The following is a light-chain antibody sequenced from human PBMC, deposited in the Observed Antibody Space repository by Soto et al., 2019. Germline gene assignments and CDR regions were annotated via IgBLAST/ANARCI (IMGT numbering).Light chain of an antibody. V-gene: IGLV2-14*01. CDR1: SSDVGGYNY. CDR2: DVS. Sequence: QSALTQPASVSGSPGQSITISCTGTSSDVGGYNYVSWYQQHPGKAPKLMIYDVSNRPSGVSNRFSCSKSGNTASPTISGLQAEDEADYYCSSYTSSSTLYVFGTGTKLTVL. J-gene: IGLJ1*01. CDR3: SSYTSSSTLYV.